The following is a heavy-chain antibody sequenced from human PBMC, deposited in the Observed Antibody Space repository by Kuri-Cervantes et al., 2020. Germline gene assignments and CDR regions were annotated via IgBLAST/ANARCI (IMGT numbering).Heavy chain of an antibody. D-gene: IGHD5-12*01. Sequence: SETLSLTCTVSGGSISSSSYYWGWIRQPPGKGLEWIGYIYYSGSTNYNPSLKSRVTISVDTSKNQFSLKLSSVTAADTAVYYCARESGYDPGDNWLDPWGQGTLVTVSS. CDR1: GGSISSSSYY. CDR3: ARESGYDPGDNWLDP. V-gene: IGHV4-61*05. J-gene: IGHJ5*02. CDR2: IYYSGST.